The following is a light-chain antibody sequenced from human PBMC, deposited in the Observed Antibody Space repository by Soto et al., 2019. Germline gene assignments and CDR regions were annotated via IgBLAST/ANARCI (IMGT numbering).Light chain of an antibody. CDR1: QSVSSY. Sequence: EIVLTQSPGTLSLSPGERATLSCRASQSVSSYLAWYQQKPGQAPRLLIYDASNRATGIPARFSGSGSGTEFTLTISSLQSEDFAVYYCQQYNGWPITFGQGTRLEIK. J-gene: IGKJ5*01. CDR2: DAS. V-gene: IGKV3D-15*01. CDR3: QQYNGWPIT.